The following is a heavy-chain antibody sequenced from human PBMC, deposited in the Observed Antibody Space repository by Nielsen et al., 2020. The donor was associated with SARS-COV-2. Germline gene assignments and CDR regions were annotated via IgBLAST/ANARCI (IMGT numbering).Heavy chain of an antibody. CDR2: MYSDGST. D-gene: IGHD1-26*01. J-gene: IGHJ4*02. CDR3: AREGVGATRYFDY. Sequence: GKSLKISCAASGFIVSSNYMSWVRQAPGKGLEWVAVMYSDGSTNYAESVKGRITIYRDNSKNSMYLQMNSLRAEDTAVYYCAREGVGATRYFDYWGQGTLVTVSS. V-gene: IGHV3-53*01. CDR1: GFIVSSNY.